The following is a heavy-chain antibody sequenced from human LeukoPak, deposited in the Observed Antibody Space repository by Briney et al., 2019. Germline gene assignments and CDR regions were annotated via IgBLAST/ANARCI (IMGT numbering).Heavy chain of an antibody. CDR2: IYYSGST. D-gene: IGHD3-10*01. Sequence: PSETLSLTCTVSGGSISSYYWSWIRQPPGKGLEWIGYIYYSGSTNYNPSLKSRVTISVDTSKNQFSLKLSSVTAADTAVYYCASRSGSYYSSWFDPWGQGTLVTVSS. CDR3: ASRSGSYYSSWFDP. J-gene: IGHJ5*02. CDR1: GGSISSYY. V-gene: IGHV4-59*01.